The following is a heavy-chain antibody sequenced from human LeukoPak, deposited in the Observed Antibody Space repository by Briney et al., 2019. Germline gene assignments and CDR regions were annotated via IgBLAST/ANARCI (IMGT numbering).Heavy chain of an antibody. J-gene: IGHJ6*03. D-gene: IGHD6-13*01. CDR1: WFTVSSNY. CDR2: IWYDGSNK. Sequence: GGSLRLSCAASWFTVSSNYMRWVRQAPGKGLEWVAVIWYDGSNKYYADSVKGRFTISRENSKKTLYLQMNSLRAEDTAVYYCARDRAAAAYYYYYMDVWGKGTTVTVSS. V-gene: IGHV3-33*08. CDR3: ARDRAAAAYYYYYMDV.